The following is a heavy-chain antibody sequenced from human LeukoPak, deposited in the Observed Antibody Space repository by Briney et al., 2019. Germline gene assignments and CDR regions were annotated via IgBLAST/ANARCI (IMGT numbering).Heavy chain of an antibody. CDR2: ISGSGGST. CDR1: GFTFSSYA. CDR3: SREHALGDF. V-gene: IGHV3-23*01. D-gene: IGHD2-2*01. Sequence: GGSLRLSCAASGFTFSSYAMSWVRQAPGKGLEWVSAISGSGGSTYYADSVKGRFTISRDNAKNSLYLQMNSLRAEDTAVYYCSREHALGDFWGQGSLVTVSS. J-gene: IGHJ4*02.